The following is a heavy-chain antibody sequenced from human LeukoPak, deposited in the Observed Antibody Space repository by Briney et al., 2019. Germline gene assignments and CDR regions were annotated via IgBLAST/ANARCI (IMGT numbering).Heavy chain of an antibody. CDR3: ARAVYDSSGYYYVGDAFDI. D-gene: IGHD3-22*01. CDR2: IYYSGST. Sequence: PSETLSLTCTVSGGSISSGDYYWSWIHQPPGKGLEWIGYIYYSGSTYYNPSLKSRVTISVDTSKNQFSLKLSSVTAADTAVYYCARAVYDSSGYYYVGDAFDIWGQGTMVTVSS. J-gene: IGHJ3*02. CDR1: GGSISSGDYY. V-gene: IGHV4-30-4*01.